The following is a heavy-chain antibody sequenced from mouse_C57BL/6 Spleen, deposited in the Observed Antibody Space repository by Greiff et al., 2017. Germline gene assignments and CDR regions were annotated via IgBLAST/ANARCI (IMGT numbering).Heavy chain of an antibody. CDR3: ARHEGDYGSSYYAMDY. J-gene: IGHJ4*01. Sequence: QVQLKESGAELVKPGASVKLSCKASGYTFTEYTIHWVKQRSGQGLEWIGWFYPGSGSIKYNEKFKDKATLTADNSSSTVYMELSRLTSEDSAVYFCARHEGDYGSSYYAMDYWGQGTTVTVAS. D-gene: IGHD1-1*01. V-gene: IGHV1-62-2*01. CDR2: FYPGSGSI. CDR1: GYTFTEYT.